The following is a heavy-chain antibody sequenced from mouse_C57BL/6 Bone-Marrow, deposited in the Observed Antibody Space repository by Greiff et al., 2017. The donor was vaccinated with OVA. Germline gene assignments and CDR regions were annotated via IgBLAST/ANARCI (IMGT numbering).Heavy chain of an antibody. CDR2: IYPGSGST. CDR1: GYTFTSYW. D-gene: IGHD1-1*02. Sequence: VQLQQSGAELVKPGASVKMSCKASGYTFTSYWITWVKQRPGQGLEWIGDIYPGSGSTNYNEKFKSKATLTVDTSSSTAYMQLSSLTSEDFAVYYCARAGGPYGPFYFDYWGQGTTLTVSS. V-gene: IGHV1-55*01. J-gene: IGHJ2*01. CDR3: ARAGGPYGPFYFDY.